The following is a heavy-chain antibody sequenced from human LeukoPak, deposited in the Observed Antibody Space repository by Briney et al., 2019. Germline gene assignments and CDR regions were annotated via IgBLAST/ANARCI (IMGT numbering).Heavy chain of an antibody. CDR2: IKTDESST. J-gene: IGHJ5*02. V-gene: IGHV3-74*01. Sequence: GGSLRLSCAASGFTFSSYWMHWVRQAPGQGLVWVSHIKTDESSTNYAESVKGRFTISRDNAKNTVYLQMNSLRAEDTAVYYCARDYVSGSFGPWGQGTLVTVSS. CDR1: GFTFSSYW. CDR3: ARDYVSGSFGP. D-gene: IGHD3-10*01.